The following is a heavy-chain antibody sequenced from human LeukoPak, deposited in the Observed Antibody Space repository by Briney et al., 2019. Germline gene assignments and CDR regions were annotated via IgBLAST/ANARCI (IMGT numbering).Heavy chain of an antibody. CDR2: ISTTGSTI. CDR3: ARGDDYGDNSFDY. CDR1: GFTFSGSE. V-gene: IGHV3-48*03. Sequence: GGSLRLSCAASGFTFSGSEMNWVRQAPGKGLEWVSYISTTGSTIYYADSVRGRFTISRDNAKNSLYLQMSSLRAEDTAVYYCARGDDYGDNSFDYWGQGTLVTVSS. J-gene: IGHJ4*02. D-gene: IGHD4-17*01.